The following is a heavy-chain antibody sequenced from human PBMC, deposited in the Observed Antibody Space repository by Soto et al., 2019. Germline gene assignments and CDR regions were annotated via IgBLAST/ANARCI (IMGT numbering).Heavy chain of an antibody. CDR2: IYGDDNK. D-gene: IGHD3-16*01. Sequence: QITLKESGPTLVKPTQTLTLTCTFSGFSLSTSAVGVGWIRQPPGKALEWLALIYGDDNKRYSPSLKSRLTITKDTFKNQVVFTMTNMDPVDTATYCCAHGRDYGRMDVWGQGTTVTVSS. J-gene: IGHJ6*02. CDR3: AHGRDYGRMDV. V-gene: IGHV2-5*02. CDR1: GFSLSTSAVG.